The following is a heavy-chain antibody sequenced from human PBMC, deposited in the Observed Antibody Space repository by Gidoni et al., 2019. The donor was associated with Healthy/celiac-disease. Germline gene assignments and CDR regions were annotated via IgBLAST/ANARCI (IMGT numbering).Heavy chain of an antibody. J-gene: IGHJ1*01. V-gene: IGHV1-69*01. CDR2: IIPIFGTA. CDR1: GGTFSSYA. D-gene: IGHD6-19*01. Sequence: QVQLVQSGAEVKKPGSSGKVSCKASGGTFSSYASSWVRQAPGQGLEWMGGIIPIFGTANYAQKFQGRVTITADESTSTAYMELSSLRSEDTAVYYCARDATEAVAARPKAEYFQHWGQGTLVTVSS. CDR3: ARDATEAVAARPKAEYFQH.